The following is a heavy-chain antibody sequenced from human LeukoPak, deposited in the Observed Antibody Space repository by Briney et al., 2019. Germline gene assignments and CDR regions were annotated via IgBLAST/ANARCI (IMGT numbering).Heavy chain of an antibody. CDR2: IYYTGST. J-gene: IGHJ5*02. D-gene: IGHD6-19*01. CDR1: GDSVSSTSDN. CDR3: ARGGQWLVQTGLVWFDP. Sequence: SETLSLTCSVSGDSVSSTSDNWGWIRQPPGKGLEWIGNIYYTGSTFYNPSLKSRVTISVDTSKNQFSLKLSSVTAADTAVYYCARGGQWLVQTGLVWFDPWGQGTLVTVSS. V-gene: IGHV4-39*07.